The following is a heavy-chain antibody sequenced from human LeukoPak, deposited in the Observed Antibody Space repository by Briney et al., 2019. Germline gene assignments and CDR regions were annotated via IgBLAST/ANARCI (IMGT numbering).Heavy chain of an antibody. V-gene: IGHV1-8*03. D-gene: IGHD3-22*01. CDR3: AKDSYYYYDSSGYLGS. J-gene: IGHJ4*02. CDR2: MNPNSGNT. Sequence: ASVKVSCKASGYTFTSYDINWVRQATGQGLEWMGWMNPNSGNTGYAQKFQGRVTITRNTSISTAYMELSSLRSEDTAVYYCAKDSYYYYDSSGYLGSWGQGTLVTVSS. CDR1: GYTFTSYD.